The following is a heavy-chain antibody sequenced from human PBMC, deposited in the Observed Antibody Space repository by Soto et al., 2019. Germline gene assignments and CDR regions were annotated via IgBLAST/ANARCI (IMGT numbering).Heavy chain of an antibody. CDR3: ARQVVVAATSWLDP. Sequence: PSETLSLTCTVSGGSISSYYWSWIRQPPGKGLEWIGYIYYSGSTNYNPSLKSRVTISVDTSKNQFSLKLSSVTAADTAVYYCARQVVVAATSWLDPWGQGTLVTVSS. J-gene: IGHJ5*02. V-gene: IGHV4-59*01. CDR2: IYYSGST. D-gene: IGHD2-15*01. CDR1: GGSISSYY.